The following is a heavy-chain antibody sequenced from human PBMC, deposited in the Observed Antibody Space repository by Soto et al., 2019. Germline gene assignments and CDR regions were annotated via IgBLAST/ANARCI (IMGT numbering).Heavy chain of an antibody. CDR2: INHSGST. D-gene: IGHD2-2*01. J-gene: IGHJ6*02. CDR3: ARDYQSDPSRMDV. CDR1: GGSFSGYY. Sequence: QVQLQQWGAGLLKPSETLSLTCAVYGGSFSGYYWSWIRQPPGKGLEWIGEINHSGSTNYNPSPKGRVTISVDTSKDQVSLKLSSVTAADTAVYYCARDYQSDPSRMDVWGRGTTVTVSS. V-gene: IGHV4-34*01.